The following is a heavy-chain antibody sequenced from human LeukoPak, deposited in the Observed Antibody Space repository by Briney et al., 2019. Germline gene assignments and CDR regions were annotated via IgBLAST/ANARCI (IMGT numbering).Heavy chain of an antibody. Sequence: SGGSLRLSCAASGFTFRVYSMNWVRQAPGKGLEWVSSISTSSSYIYYADSVKGRFTISRDNARNSLYLQMNSLRAEDTAVYYCARDRYCGGDCSSPSNWFDPWGQGTLVTVSS. CDR2: ISTSSSYI. D-gene: IGHD2-21*02. J-gene: IGHJ5*02. CDR3: ARDRYCGGDCSSPSNWFDP. CDR1: GFTFRVYS. V-gene: IGHV3-21*01.